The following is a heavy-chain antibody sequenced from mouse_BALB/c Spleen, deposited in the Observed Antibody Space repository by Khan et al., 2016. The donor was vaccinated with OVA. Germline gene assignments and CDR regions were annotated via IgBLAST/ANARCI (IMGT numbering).Heavy chain of an antibody. CDR2: INTYTGKT. V-gene: IGHV9-1*02. Sequence: QIQFVQSGPELKKPGETVKISCKASGYTFTNSGMNWVKQAPGQGLKWMGWINTYTGKTTYADDFQGRFVFSLETSASTAYLQISNLKNEDMTTDFCARISSSWYSDVWGAGTTVTVSS. CDR3: ARISSSWYSDV. D-gene: IGHD6-2*01. CDR1: GYTFTNSG. J-gene: IGHJ1*01.